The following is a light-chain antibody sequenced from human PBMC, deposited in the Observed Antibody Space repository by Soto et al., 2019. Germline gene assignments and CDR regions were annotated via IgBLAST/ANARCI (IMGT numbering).Light chain of an antibody. CDR3: PAWDDSLSAVV. CDR1: SSNIGSNY. V-gene: IGLV1-47*01. J-gene: IGLJ2*01. Sequence: QAVVTQPPSASGTPGQRVTISCSGSSSNIGSNYVYWYQQLPGTAPKLLIYRNNQRPSGVPDRFSGSKSGTSASLAISGLRSEDEADYYCPAWDDSLSAVVFGGGTKLTVL. CDR2: RNN.